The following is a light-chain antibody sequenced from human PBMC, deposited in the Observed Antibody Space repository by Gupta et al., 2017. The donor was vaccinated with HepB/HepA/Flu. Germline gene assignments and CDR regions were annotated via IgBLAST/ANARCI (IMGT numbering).Light chain of an antibody. CDR3: MQSQQTPLT. CDR1: QSLRHSNGDTY. CDR2: LAS. J-gene: IGKJ4*01. V-gene: IGKV2-28*01. Sequence: EIVLTQSPLSLPVSPGEPASMSCRSNQSLRHSNGDTYLDWYLQKPGQSPHLLIFLASRRASGVPDRFSGVGSDTEFTLKISRVEAEDVGIYYCMQSQQTPLTFGRGTKVDIK.